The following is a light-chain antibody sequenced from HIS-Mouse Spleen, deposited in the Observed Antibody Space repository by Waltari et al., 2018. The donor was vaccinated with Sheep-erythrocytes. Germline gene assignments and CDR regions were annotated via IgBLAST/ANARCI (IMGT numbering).Light chain of an antibody. V-gene: IGLV2-8*01. J-gene: IGLJ3*02. CDR3: SSYAGSNNWV. CDR2: EVS. Sequence: QSALTQPPSASGSPGQSVTIPCTGTSSDVGGYNSVSGYQQHPGKAPKLMIYEVSKRPSGVPDRFSGSKSGNTASLTVSGLQAEDEADYYCSSYAGSNNWVFGGGTKLTVL. CDR1: SSDVGGYNS.